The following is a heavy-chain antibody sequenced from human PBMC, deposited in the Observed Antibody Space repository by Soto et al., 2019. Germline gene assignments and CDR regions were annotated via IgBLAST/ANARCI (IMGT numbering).Heavy chain of an antibody. CDR3: AADPSSGTSEDIYYYYCGMDV. V-gene: IGHV1-58*01. D-gene: IGHD1-7*01. CDR1: GFTFTSSA. CDR2: IVVGSGNT. J-gene: IGHJ6*02. Sequence: SVKVSCKASGFTFTSSAVQWVRQARGQRLEWIGWIVVGSGNTNYAQKFQERVTITRDMSTSTAYMELSSLRSEDTAVYYCAADPSSGTSEDIYYYYCGMDVWGQGTTVTVSS.